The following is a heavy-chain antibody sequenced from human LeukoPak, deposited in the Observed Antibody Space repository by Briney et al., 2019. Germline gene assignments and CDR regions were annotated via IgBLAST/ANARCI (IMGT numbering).Heavy chain of an antibody. CDR3: AREGDPGSGYNYGNWLDP. CDR1: GYTLTELS. CDR2: FDPEDGET. Sequence: RASVTVSCKVSGYTLTELSMHWVRQAPGKGLEWMGGFDPEDGETIYAQKFQGRVTMTRDMSTSTVYMELSSLRSEDTAVYYCAREGDPGSGYNYGNWLDPWGQGTLVTVSS. V-gene: IGHV1-24*01. J-gene: IGHJ5*02. D-gene: IGHD5-12*01.